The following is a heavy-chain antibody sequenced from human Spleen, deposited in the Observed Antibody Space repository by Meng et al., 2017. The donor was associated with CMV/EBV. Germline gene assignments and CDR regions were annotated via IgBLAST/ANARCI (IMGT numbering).Heavy chain of an antibody. CDR2: IYSGGTTS. CDR1: GFTFSDYA. CDR3: AKGQWSSGWTSFDY. Sequence: GGSLRLSCASSGFTFSDYAMSWVRHAPGKGLESVSIIYSGGTTSYYANSVKGRFTISRDRSRSTLYLRMNSLRADDTAVYYCAKGQWSSGWTSFDYWGQGTLVTVSS. J-gene: IGHJ4*02. D-gene: IGHD6-19*01. V-gene: IGHV3-23*03.